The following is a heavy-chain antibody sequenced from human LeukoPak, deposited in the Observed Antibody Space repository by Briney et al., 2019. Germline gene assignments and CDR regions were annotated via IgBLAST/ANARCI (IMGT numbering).Heavy chain of an antibody. V-gene: IGHV1-69*13. D-gene: IGHD2-15*01. CDR2: IIPIFGTA. CDR1: GGTFSSYA. Sequence: SVKVSCKASGGTFSSYAISWVRQAPGQGLEWMGGIIPIFGTANYAQKFQGRVAITADESTSTAYMELSSLRSEDTAVYYRASTAPPYCSGGSCYGLDYYYYGMDVWGQGTTVTVSS. CDR3: ASTAPPYCSGGSCYGLDYYYYGMDV. J-gene: IGHJ6*02.